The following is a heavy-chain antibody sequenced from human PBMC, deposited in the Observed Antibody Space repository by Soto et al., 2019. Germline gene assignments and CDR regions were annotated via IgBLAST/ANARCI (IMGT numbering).Heavy chain of an antibody. D-gene: IGHD3-16*02. Sequence: PSETLSLTCAVYGGSFSGYYWSWIRQPPGKGLEWIGEINHSGSTNYNPSLKSRVTISVDTSKNQFSLKLSSVTAADMAVYYCARDLKDDYVWGSYRYNYFDYWGQGTLVTVSS. V-gene: IGHV4-34*01. CDR1: GGSFSGYY. CDR2: INHSGST. CDR3: ARDLKDDYVWGSYRYNYFDY. J-gene: IGHJ4*02.